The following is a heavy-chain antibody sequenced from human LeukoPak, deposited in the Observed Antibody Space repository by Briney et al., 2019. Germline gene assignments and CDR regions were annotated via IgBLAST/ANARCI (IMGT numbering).Heavy chain of an antibody. Sequence: PSETLSLTCAVYGGSFSGYYWSWIRQPPGKGLEWIGEINHSGSTNYNPSLTSRVTISVDTSKNQFSLKLSSVTPADTAVYYRARVHCSGGSCYSYYYYGMDVWGQRTTVTVSS. V-gene: IGHV4-34*01. CDR2: INHSGST. CDR3: ARVHCSGGSCYSYYYYGMDV. CDR1: GGSFSGYY. J-gene: IGHJ6*02. D-gene: IGHD2-15*01.